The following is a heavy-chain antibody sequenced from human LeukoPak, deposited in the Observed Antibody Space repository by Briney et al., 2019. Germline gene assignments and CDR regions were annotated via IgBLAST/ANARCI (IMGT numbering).Heavy chain of an antibody. CDR3: ARGVSGSYFDY. CDR2: INSDGSST. D-gene: IGHD1-26*01. V-gene: IGHV3-74*01. J-gene: IGHJ4*02. CDR1: GFTFSSYW. Sequence: SGGSLRLSCAASGFTFSSYWMHRVRQAPGKGLVWVSRINSDGSSTSYADSVKGRFTISRDNAKNTLYLQMNSLRAEDTAVYYCARGVSGSYFDYWGQGTLVTVSS.